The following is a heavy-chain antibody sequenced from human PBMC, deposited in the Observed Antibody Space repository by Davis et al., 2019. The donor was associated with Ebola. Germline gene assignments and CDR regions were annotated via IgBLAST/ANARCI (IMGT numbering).Heavy chain of an antibody. CDR2: IYHSGST. CDR3: ASVYCGGDCLNNYYFDY. V-gene: IGHV4-38-2*02. J-gene: IGHJ4*02. CDR1: GGSISSGYY. Sequence: PGGSLRLSCTVSGGSISSGYYWGWIRQPPGKGLEWIGSIYHSGSTYYNPSLKSRVTISVDTSKNQFSLKLSSVTAADTAVYYCASVYCGGDCLNNYYFDYWGQGTLVTVSS. D-gene: IGHD2-21*01.